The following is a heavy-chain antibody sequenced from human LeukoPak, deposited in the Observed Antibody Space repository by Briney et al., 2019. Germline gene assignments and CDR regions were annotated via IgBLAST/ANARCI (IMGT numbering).Heavy chain of an antibody. V-gene: IGHV3-73*01. Sequence: GGSLRLSCAASGFTFSGSAVHWVGQASGKGLEWVGHIRSKADSHATAYAASVQGRFTISRDDSNNTAYLHMNSLKIEDAAVYFCSRHLYSSAWYEENWGQGTLVTVSS. D-gene: IGHD6-19*01. CDR1: GFTFSGSA. CDR2: IRSKADSHAT. J-gene: IGHJ4*02. CDR3: SRHLYSSAWYEEN.